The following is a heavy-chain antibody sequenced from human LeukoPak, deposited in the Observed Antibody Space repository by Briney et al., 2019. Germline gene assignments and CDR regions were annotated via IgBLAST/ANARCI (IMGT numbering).Heavy chain of an antibody. CDR2: IYYSGST. CDR1: GGSISSFS. D-gene: IGHD5-12*01. J-gene: IGHJ5*02. Sequence: PSETLSLTCTVSGGSISSFSWSWIRQPPGKGLEYIGYIYYSGSTNYNPSLKSRVTISVDTSKNQFSLNLKSVTAADTAVYYCARDRAEGGGYWFDPWGQGTLVTVSS. CDR3: ARDRAEGGGYWFDP. V-gene: IGHV4-59*01.